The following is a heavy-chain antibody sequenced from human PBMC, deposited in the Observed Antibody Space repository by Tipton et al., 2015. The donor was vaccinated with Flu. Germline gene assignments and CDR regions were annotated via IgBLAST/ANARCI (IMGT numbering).Heavy chain of an antibody. CDR3: AKVIPELVAGLDR. Sequence: LSLTCAVSGFTLTRYGMSWVRQAPGKGLEWISGFSVSGGATFFADSVKGRFTISRDYYKNTLYLQMNSLRAEDTAVYYCAKVIPELVAGLDRWGQGTLVTVSS. CDR2: FSVSGGAT. D-gene: IGHD6-19*01. J-gene: IGHJ5*02. V-gene: IGHV3-23*01. CDR1: GFTLTRYG.